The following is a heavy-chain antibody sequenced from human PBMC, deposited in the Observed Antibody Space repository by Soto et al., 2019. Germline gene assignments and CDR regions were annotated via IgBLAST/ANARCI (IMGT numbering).Heavy chain of an antibody. V-gene: IGHV4-61*08. D-gene: IGHD5-18*01. Sequence: PSETLSLTCTVTGASVSSGGYYWTWIRQPPGKGLEWIGYIYYRGSTNYNPSLTSRVTISLDTSNNQFSLRLSSVTAADTAVYYCSSRRRVAYNFGYLAGPIDPWGQGTLVTVSS. CDR2: IYYRGST. CDR3: SSRRRVAYNFGYLAGPIDP. J-gene: IGHJ5*02. CDR1: GASVSSGGYY.